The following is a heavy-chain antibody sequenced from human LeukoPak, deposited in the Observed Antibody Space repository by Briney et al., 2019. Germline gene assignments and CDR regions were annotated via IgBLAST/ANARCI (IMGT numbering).Heavy chain of an antibody. D-gene: IGHD5-24*01. V-gene: IGHV4-34*01. CDR3: ARVVIGLEMVFDY. CDR2: INHSGST. J-gene: IGHJ4*02. Sequence: SETLSLTCAVYGGSFSGYYWSWIRQPPGKGLEWIGEINHSGSTNYNPSLKSRVTISVDTSKNQFSLKLSSVTAADTAVYYCARVVIGLEMVFDYWGQGTLVTVSS. CDR1: GGSFSGYY.